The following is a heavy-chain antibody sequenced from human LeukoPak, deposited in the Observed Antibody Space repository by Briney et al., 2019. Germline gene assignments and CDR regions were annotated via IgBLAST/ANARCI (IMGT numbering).Heavy chain of an antibody. Sequence: PGGSLRLSCAASGFTFSSYSMNWVRQAPGKGLEWVSSISSSSSYIYYADSVKGRFTISRDNAKNSLYLQMNSLRAEDTAVYYCARDLNPELRYLPHYYGTDVWGQGTTVTVSS. V-gene: IGHV3-21*01. CDR3: ARDLNPELRYLPHYYGTDV. D-gene: IGHD3-9*01. J-gene: IGHJ6*02. CDR2: ISSSSSYI. CDR1: GFTFSSYS.